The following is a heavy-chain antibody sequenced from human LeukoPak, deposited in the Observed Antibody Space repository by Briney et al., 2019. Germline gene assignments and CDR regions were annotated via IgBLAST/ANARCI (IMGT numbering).Heavy chain of an antibody. CDR1: GLSISDNY. V-gene: IGHV3-53*01. Sequence: GGSLRLSCAASGLSISDNYMSWVRQAPGKGLEWVSIIHSGGNIYYADSVKGRFTISRGNSQNTLYLQMNSLRAEDTAVYYCARDRGYAMDVWGQGTTVTVSS. CDR2: IHSGGNI. D-gene: IGHD1-1*01. CDR3: ARDRGYAMDV. J-gene: IGHJ6*02.